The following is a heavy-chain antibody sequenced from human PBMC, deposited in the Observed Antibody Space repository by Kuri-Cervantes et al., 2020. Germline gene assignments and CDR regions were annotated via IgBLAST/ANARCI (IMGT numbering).Heavy chain of an antibody. Sequence: GGSLRLSCAASGFTFDDYSMHWVRQAPGKGLEWVSGISWNSGTIGYADSVKGRFTISRDNAKNSLYLQMNSLRVEDTALYYCVKDNTGRRQPTYPDYYMDVWGKGTTVTVSS. CDR2: ISWNSGTI. CDR1: GFTFDDYS. D-gene: IGHD1-14*01. J-gene: IGHJ6*03. CDR3: VKDNTGRRQPTYPDYYMDV. V-gene: IGHV3-9*01.